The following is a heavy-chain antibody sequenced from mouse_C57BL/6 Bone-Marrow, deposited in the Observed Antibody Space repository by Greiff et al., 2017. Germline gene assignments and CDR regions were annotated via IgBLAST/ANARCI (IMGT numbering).Heavy chain of an antibody. CDR1: GYTFTSYW. D-gene: IGHD2-14*01. CDR3: AILDRRNYAMDY. Sequence: QVQLKQPGTELVKPGASVKLSCKASGYTFTSYWMHWVKQRPGQGLEWIGNINPSNGGTNYNEKFKSKATLTVDKSSSTAYMQLSSLTSEDSAVDYCAILDRRNYAMDYWGQGTSVTVSS. J-gene: IGHJ4*01. CDR2: INPSNGGT. V-gene: IGHV1-53*01.